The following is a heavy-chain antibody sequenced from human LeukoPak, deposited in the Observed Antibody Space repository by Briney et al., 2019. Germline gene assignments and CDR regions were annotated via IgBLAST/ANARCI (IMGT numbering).Heavy chain of an antibody. J-gene: IGHJ6*03. V-gene: IGHV3-23*01. CDR1: GFTFSSYA. CDR2: ISGSGGST. CDR3: ARIGGGSFPHYYYYMDV. D-gene: IGHD2-15*01. Sequence: GGSLRLSCAASGFTFSSYAMSWVRQAPGKGLEWVSAISGSGGSTYYADSVKGRFTISRDNSKNTLYLQMNSLRAEDTAVYYCARIGGGSFPHYYYYMDVWGKGTTVTVSS.